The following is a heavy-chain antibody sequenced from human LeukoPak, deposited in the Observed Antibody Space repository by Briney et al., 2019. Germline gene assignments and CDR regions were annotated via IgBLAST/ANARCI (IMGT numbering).Heavy chain of an antibody. J-gene: IGHJ6*02. Sequence: SQTLSLTCTVSGGSISSGGYYWSWIRQHPGKGLEWIGYIYYSGSTYYNPSLKSRVTISVDTSKNQFSLKLSSVTAADTAVYYCARGRGDGDYNYYYYGMDVWGQGATVTVSS. CDR2: IYYSGST. CDR1: GGSISSGGYY. CDR3: ARGRGDGDYNYYYYGMDV. V-gene: IGHV4-31*03. D-gene: IGHD4-17*01.